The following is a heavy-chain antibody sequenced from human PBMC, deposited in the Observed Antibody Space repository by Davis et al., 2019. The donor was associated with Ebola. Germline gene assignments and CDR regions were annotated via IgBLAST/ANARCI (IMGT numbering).Heavy chain of an antibody. Sequence: ASVKVSCKASGYTFTSYGIRWVRQAPGQGLEWMGWISAYNGNTNYAQKFQGRVTMTRENSMSTAYMELSSLRSEDTAVYFCARGGVAYSDLDYWGQGTLVAVSS. CDR3: ARGGVAYSDLDY. J-gene: IGHJ4*02. CDR1: GYTFTSYG. D-gene: IGHD2-21*01. CDR2: ISAYNGNT. V-gene: IGHV1-18*01.